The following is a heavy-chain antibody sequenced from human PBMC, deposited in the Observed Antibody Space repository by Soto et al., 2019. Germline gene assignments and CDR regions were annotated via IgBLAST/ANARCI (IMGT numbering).Heavy chain of an antibody. J-gene: IGHJ4*02. D-gene: IGHD6-13*01. CDR3: ARTLASARQVDY. CDR1: GFTVSSNY. Sequence: EMQLVESGGGLVQPGGSLRLSCAVSGFTVSSNYMTWVRQPPGKGLEWVSVMYTSGRTYYGDSVKGRVTISRDNSKNTLYLQMNSLRVEDTAVYYCARTLASARQVDYWGQGTLVNVSS. V-gene: IGHV3-66*01. CDR2: MYTSGRT.